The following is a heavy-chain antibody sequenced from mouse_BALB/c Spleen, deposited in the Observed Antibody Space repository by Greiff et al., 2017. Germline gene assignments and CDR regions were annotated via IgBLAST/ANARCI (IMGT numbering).Heavy chain of an antibody. D-gene: IGHD1-2*01. V-gene: IGHV5-12-2*01. CDR3: ARRAAFYAMDY. CDR2: ISNGGGST. CDR1: GFTFSSYT. J-gene: IGHJ4*01. Sequence: EVKLMESGGGLVQPGGSLKLSCAASGFTFSSYTMSWVRQTPEKRLEWVAYISNGGGSTYSPDTVKGRFTISRDNAKNTLYLQMSSLKSEDTAMYYCARRAAFYAMDYWGQGTSVTVSS.